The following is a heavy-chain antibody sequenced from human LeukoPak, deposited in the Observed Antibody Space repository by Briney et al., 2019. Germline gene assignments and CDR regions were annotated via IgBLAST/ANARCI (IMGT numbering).Heavy chain of an antibody. Sequence: ASVKVSCKASGYTFTSYYMHWVRQAPGQGLELIGIINPSGGSTSYAQKLQGRVTMTRDTSTSTVYMELSSLSSEDTAVYYRARHPHENSSGWPYYFDYWGQGTLVTVSS. CDR3: ARHPHENSSGWPYYFDY. V-gene: IGHV1-46*01. J-gene: IGHJ4*02. CDR2: INPSGGST. D-gene: IGHD6-19*01. CDR1: GYTFTSYY.